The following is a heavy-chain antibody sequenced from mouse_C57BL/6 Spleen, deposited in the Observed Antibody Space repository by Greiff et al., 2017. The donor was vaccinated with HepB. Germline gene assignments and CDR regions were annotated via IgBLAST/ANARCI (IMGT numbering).Heavy chain of an antibody. CDR1: GYTFTDYN. D-gene: IGHD1-1*01. J-gene: IGHJ2*01. Sequence: EVKLQESGPELVKPGASVKMSCKASGYTFTDYNMHWVKQSHGKSLEWIGYINPNNGGTSYNQKFKGKATLTVNKSSSTAYMELRSLTSEDSAVYYCARPIYYYGSLDYWGQGTTLTVSS. V-gene: IGHV1-22*01. CDR3: ARPIYYYGSLDY. CDR2: INPNNGGT.